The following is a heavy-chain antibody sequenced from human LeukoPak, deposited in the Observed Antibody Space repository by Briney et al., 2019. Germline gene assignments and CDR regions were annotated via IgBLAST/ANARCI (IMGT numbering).Heavy chain of an antibody. D-gene: IGHD3-22*01. CDR2: IYHSGST. CDR1: GYSISSGYY. Sequence: SETLSLTCAVSGYSISSGYYWGWIRQPPGKGLEWIGSIYHSGSTYYNPSLKSRVTISVDTSKNQFSLKLSSVTAADTAVYYCASVNYYDSSGYDRTDDYWGQGTLVTASS. CDR3: ASVNYYDSSGYDRTDDY. V-gene: IGHV4-38-2*01. J-gene: IGHJ4*02.